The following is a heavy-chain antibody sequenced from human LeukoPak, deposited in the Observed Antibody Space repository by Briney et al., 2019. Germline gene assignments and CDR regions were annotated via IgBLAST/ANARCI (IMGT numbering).Heavy chain of an antibody. V-gene: IGHV4-31*03. CDR1: GGSISSGGYY. CDR2: IYYSGST. D-gene: IGHD3-10*02. Sequence: SQTLSLTCTVSGGSISSGGYYWSWIRQHPGKGLEWIGYIYYSGSTYYNPSLKSRVTITVDTSKNQFSLKLSSVTAADTAVYYCARATVMFGEFATWGQGTLVTVSS. CDR3: ARATVMFGEFAT. J-gene: IGHJ5*02.